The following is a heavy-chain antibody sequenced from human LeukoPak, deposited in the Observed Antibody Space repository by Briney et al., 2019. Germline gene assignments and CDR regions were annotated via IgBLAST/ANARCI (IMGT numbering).Heavy chain of an antibody. CDR1: GFTLRSYA. D-gene: IGHD4-11*01. CDR3: AKDKGSVTTGAFDI. V-gene: IGHV3-9*02. CDR2: ISWNSGKI. J-gene: IGHJ3*02. Sequence: PGGSLRLSWAASGFTLRSYAMSWVRQAPGKGLEGVSGISWNSGKIGYADSVKGRFTISRDNAKKSLHLQMNSLRAEDTAFYYCAKDKGSVTTGAFDIWGQGTMVTVSS.